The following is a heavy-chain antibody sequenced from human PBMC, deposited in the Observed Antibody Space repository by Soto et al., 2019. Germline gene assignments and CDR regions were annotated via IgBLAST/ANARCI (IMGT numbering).Heavy chain of an antibody. CDR1: GFTFSSYA. J-gene: IGHJ4*02. CDR3: AREPNYYGSGSLNFDY. CDR2: ISYDGSNK. V-gene: IGHV3-30-3*01. Sequence: GGSLRLSCAASGFTFSSYAMHWVRQAPGKGLEWVAVISYDGSNKYYADSVKGRFTISRDNSKNTLYLQMNSLRAEDTAVYYCAREPNYYGSGSLNFDYWGQGTLVTVSS. D-gene: IGHD3-10*01.